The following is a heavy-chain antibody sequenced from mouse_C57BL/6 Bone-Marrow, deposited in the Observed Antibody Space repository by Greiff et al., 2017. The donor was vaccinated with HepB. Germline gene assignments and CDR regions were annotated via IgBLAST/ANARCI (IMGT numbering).Heavy chain of an antibody. D-gene: IGHD1-1*01. J-gene: IGHJ1*03. CDR3: ASIYYYGSSYVDFDV. Sequence: VQGVESGPGLVAPSQSLSITCTVSGFSLTSYAISWVRQPPGKGLEWLGVIWTGGGTNYNSALKSRLSISKDNSKSQVFLKMNSLQTDDTARYYCASIYYYGSSYVDFDVWGTGTTVTVSS. CDR2: IWTGGGT. CDR1: GFSLTSYA. V-gene: IGHV2-9-1*01.